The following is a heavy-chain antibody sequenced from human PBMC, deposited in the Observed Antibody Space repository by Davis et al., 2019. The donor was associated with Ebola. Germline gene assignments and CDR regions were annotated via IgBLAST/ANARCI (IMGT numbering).Heavy chain of an antibody. J-gene: IGHJ4*02. CDR3: ASSLVADH. CDR2: IYSGGRT. CDR1: GITVTTNY. D-gene: IGHD5-12*01. Sequence: GESLKISCAASGITVTTNYMSWVRQAPGKGLEWMSVIYSGGRTLYADSVKGRFTISRDSSTNTLYLRMNSLRAEDTAVYYCASSLVADHWGQGTLVTVSS. V-gene: IGHV3-66*01.